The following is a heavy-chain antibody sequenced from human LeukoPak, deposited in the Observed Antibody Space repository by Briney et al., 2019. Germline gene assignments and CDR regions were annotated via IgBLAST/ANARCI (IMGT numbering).Heavy chain of an antibody. CDR2: ISWDGGST. D-gene: IGHD2-15*01. V-gene: IGHV3-43*01. CDR3: AKDLDVAATGYGMDV. CDR1: GFTFDDYT. Sequence: GGSLRLSCAASGFTFDDYTMPWVRQAPGKGLEWVSLISWDGGSTYYADSVKGRFTISRDNSKNSLYLQMNSLRTEDTALYHCAKDLDVAATGYGMDVWGQGTTVTVSS. J-gene: IGHJ6*02.